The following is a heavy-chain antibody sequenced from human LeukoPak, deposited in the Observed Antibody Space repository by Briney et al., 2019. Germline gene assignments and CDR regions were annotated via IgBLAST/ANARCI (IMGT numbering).Heavy chain of an antibody. J-gene: IGHJ3*02. Sequence: ASVKVSCKASGGTFSSYAISWVRQAPGQGLEWMGGIIPIFGTANYAQKFQGRVTITADESTSTAYMELSSLRSEDTAVYYCARGRESYTGDAFDIWGQGTMVTVSS. V-gene: IGHV1-69*01. D-gene: IGHD1-14*01. CDR1: GGTFSSYA. CDR2: IIPIFGTA. CDR3: ARGRESYTGDAFDI.